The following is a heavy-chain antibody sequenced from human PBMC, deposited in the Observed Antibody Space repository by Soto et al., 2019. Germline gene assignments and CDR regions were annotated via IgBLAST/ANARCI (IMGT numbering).Heavy chain of an antibody. CDR1: GFTFSSYG. J-gene: IGHJ4*02. CDR3: ARDSHVGSGWQLTADY. V-gene: IGHV3-33*01. CDR2: IWYGGSNK. D-gene: IGHD6-19*01. Sequence: LRLSCAASGFTFSSYGMHWVRQAPGKGLEWVAVIWYGGSNKYYAESVKGRFTISRDNSKNTLYLQMNSLRAEDTAVYYCARDSHVGSGWQLTADYWGQGTLVTVSS.